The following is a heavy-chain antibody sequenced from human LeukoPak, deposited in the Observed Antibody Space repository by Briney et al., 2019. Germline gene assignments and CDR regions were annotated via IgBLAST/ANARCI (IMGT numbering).Heavy chain of an antibody. J-gene: IGHJ6*03. CDR1: GGSISSSSYY. CDR2: IYYSGST. V-gene: IGHV4-39*01. Sequence: NPSETLSLTCTVSGGSISSSSYYWGWIRQPPGKGLEWIGSIYYSGSTYYNPSLKSRVTISVDTSKNQFSLKLSSVTAADTAVYYCASAIQRLNYYYYMDVWGKGTTVTVSS. CDR3: ASAIQRLNYYYYMDV. D-gene: IGHD5-18*01.